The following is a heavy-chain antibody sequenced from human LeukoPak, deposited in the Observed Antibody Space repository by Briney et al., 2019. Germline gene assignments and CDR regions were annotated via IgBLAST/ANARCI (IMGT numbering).Heavy chain of an antibody. V-gene: IGHV4-39*07. CDR3: ARGTKTRILPGYSRLDY. J-gene: IGHJ4*02. D-gene: IGHD3-9*01. Sequence: SETLSLTCTVSGGSISSNSYYWGWIRQPPGKGLEYIGSIYYSGSTYYNPSLKSRVTISVDTSKNQFSLKLSSVTAADTAVYYCARGTKTRILPGYSRLDYWGQGTLVTVSS. CDR2: IYYSGST. CDR1: GGSISSNSYY.